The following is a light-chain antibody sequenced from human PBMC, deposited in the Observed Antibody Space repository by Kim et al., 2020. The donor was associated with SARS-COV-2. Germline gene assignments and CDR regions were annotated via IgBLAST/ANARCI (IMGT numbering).Light chain of an antibody. CDR2: DAS. CDR1: QSVSSY. CDR3: QHRGT. Sequence: PATLSLSPGERATLSCRASQSVSSYLAWYQQKPGQAPRLLIYDASNRATGIPARFSGSGSGTDFTLTISSLEPEDFAVYYCQHRGTFGQGTKLEI. J-gene: IGKJ2*01. V-gene: IGKV3-11*01.